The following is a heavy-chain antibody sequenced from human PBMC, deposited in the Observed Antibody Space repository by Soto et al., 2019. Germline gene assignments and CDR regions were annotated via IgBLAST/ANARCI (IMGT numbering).Heavy chain of an antibody. CDR2: ISPSGRGSA. V-gene: IGHV3-23*01. Sequence: PGGSLSLSCAASGFTFNSYVMTWVRQAPGEGLEWVSSISPSGRGSAYYADSVKGRCTITRDNSENTLFLQMNNLRDEDTALYYCARGGVYGGDHYYTAMDVWGQGTTVTVSS. CDR1: GFTFNSYV. D-gene: IGHD3-3*01. CDR3: ARGGVYGGDHYYTAMDV. J-gene: IGHJ6*02.